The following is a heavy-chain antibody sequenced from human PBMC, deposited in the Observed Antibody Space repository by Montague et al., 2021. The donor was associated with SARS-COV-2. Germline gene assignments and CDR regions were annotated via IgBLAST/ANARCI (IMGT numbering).Heavy chain of an antibody. D-gene: IGHD6-6*01. V-gene: IGHV4-34*01. Sequence: SETLSLTCAVYGGSFSGYYWSWIRLRQGKGLELIGEVNLSGSTNYNPSLKRRVTISVDTSKNQFSLKLSSVTAADTAVYYCSRVKSISSWVGQTAPVWGQGTPVTVSS. CDR3: SRVKSISSWVGQTAPV. CDR1: GGSFSGYY. J-gene: IGHJ6*02. CDR2: VNLSGST.